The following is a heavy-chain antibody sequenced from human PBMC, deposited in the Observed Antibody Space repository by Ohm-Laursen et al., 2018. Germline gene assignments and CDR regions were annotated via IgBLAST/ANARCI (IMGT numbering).Heavy chain of an antibody. D-gene: IGHD2/OR15-2a*01. J-gene: IGHJ4*02. V-gene: IGHV1-2*02. Sequence: SSVKVSCKASGYTFTGYYMHWVRQAPGRGLEWMGWINPNSGGTNYAQKFQGRVTMTRDTSISTAYLELSGLRSDDTAVYYCARDNKSDYWGQGTLVTVSS. CDR3: ARDNKSDY. CDR2: INPNSGGT. CDR1: GYTFTGYY.